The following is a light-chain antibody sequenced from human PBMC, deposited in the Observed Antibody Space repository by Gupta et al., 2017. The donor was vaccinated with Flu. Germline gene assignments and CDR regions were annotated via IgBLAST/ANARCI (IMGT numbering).Light chain of an antibody. V-gene: IGLV3-25*03. CDR2: KDT. CDR1: SLPNQY. CDR3: QSADSTSTYYV. J-gene: IGLJ1*01. Sequence: SYELTQPPSVSVSPGQTARITCSGDSLPNQYVYWFQQKPGQAPALVIYKDTERPSGIPERFSASGSGTTVTLTISGVQAEDEADYYCQSADSTSTYYVFGAGTKFTVL.